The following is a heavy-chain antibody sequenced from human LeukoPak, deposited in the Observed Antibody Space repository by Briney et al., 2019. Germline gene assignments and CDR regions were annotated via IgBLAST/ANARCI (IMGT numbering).Heavy chain of an antibody. CDR1: GYTFTSYD. Sequence: GASVKVSCKASGYTFTSYDINWVRQATGQGLGWMGWMNPNSGNTGYAQKFQGRVTMTRNTSISTAYMELSSLRSEDTAVYYCARVPSVSIWFGELSRTRWFDPWGQGTLVTVSS. CDR2: MNPNSGNT. J-gene: IGHJ5*02. D-gene: IGHD3-10*01. V-gene: IGHV1-8*01. CDR3: ARVPSVSIWFGELSRTRWFDP.